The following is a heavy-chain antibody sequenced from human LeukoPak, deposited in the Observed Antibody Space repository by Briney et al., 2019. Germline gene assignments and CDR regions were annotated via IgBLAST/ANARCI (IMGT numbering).Heavy chain of an antibody. J-gene: IGHJ6*02. CDR3: ARGLVYYYGSGSYYTNYYYGMDA. V-gene: IGHV4-34*01. CDR1: GGSFSGYY. CDR2: INHSGST. D-gene: IGHD3-10*01. Sequence: PSEALSLTCAVYGGSFSGYYWSWIRQPPGKGLEWIGEINHSGSTNYNPSLKSRVTISVDTSKNQFSLKLSSVTAADTAVYYCARGLVYYYGSGSYYTNYYYGMDAWGQGTTVTVSS.